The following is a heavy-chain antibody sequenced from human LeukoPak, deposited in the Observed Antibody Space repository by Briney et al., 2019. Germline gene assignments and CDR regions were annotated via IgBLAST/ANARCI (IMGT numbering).Heavy chain of an antibody. J-gene: IGHJ6*02. CDR1: GFTFSSYS. CDR3: ARDREYSSGWYSGYYGMDV. Sequence: GGSLRLSCAASGFTFSSYSMNWVRQAPGKGLEWVSSISSSSSYIYYADSVKGRFTTSRDNAKNSLYLQMNSLRAEDTAVYYCARDREYSSGWYSGYYGMDVWGQGTTVTVSS. D-gene: IGHD6-19*01. V-gene: IGHV3-21*01. CDR2: ISSSSSYI.